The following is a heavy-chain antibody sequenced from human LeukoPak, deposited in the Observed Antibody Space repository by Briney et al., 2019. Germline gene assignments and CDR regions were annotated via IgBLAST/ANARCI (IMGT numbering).Heavy chain of an antibody. CDR1: GFTFSSYG. CDR3: AREEDYIDSSGYYLSAFDM. CDR2: ISYDGSNK. D-gene: IGHD3-22*01. Sequence: GGSLRLSCAASGFTFSSYGMHWVRQAPGKGLEWVAVISYDGSNKYYADSVKGRFTISRDNSKNTLYLQMNSLRAEDTAVYYCAREEDYIDSSGYYLSAFDMWGQGTMVTVSS. V-gene: IGHV3-30*03. J-gene: IGHJ3*02.